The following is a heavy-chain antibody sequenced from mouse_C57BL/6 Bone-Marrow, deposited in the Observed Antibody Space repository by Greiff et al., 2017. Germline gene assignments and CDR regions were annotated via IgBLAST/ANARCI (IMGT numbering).Heavy chain of an antibody. CDR1: GYTFTDYN. V-gene: IGHV1-22*01. CDR2: INPNNGGT. Sequence: VQLKQSGPELVKPGASVKMSCKASGYTFTDYNMHWVKQSHGKSLEWIGYINPNNGGTSSNQKFKGKATLTVNKSSSTAYMELRSLTSEDSAVYYCARRRGYWYVDVWGTGTTVTVSS. CDR3: ARRRGYWYVDV. J-gene: IGHJ1*03.